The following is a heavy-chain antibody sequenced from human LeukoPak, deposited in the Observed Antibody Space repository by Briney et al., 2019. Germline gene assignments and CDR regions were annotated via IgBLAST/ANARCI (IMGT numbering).Heavy chain of an antibody. CDR3: AREYYDYVWGSYGIDY. V-gene: IGHV4-30-4*01. CDR1: GGSISSGDYY. D-gene: IGHD3-16*01. J-gene: IGHJ4*02. Sequence: PSQTLSLTCTVSGGSISSGDYYWGWIRQPPGKGLEWLGYIYYRGSTYYNPSLKSRVTISVDTSKNQFSLKLSSVTAADTAVYYCAREYYDYVWGSYGIDYWGQGTLVTVSS. CDR2: IYYRGST.